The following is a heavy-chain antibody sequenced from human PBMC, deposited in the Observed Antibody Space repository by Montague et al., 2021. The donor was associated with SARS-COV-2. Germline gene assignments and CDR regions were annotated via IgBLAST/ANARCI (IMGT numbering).Heavy chain of an antibody. V-gene: IGHV4-34*01. J-gene: IGHJ5*02. CDR3: ASLTLGYCSSTSCYSDWFDP. D-gene: IGHD2-2*02. CDR1: GGSFSGYY. Sequence: SETLSLTCAVYGGSFSGYYWSWIRQPPGKGLEWIGEINHSGSTNYNPSLKSRVTISVDTPKNQFSLKLSSVTAADTAVYYCASLTLGYCSSTSCYSDWFDPWGRGTLVTVSS. CDR2: INHSGST.